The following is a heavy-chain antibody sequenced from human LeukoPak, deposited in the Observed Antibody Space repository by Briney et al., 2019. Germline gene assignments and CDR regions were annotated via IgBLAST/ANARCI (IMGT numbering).Heavy chain of an antibody. CDR1: GFTFSSYA. J-gene: IGHJ4*02. CDR3: ADSNTMVRGGVFDY. D-gene: IGHD3-10*01. V-gene: IGHV3-23*01. CDR2: ISGSGGST. Sequence: GGSLRLSCAASGFTFSSYAMSWVRQAPGKGLEWVSAISGSGGSTYYADSVKGRFTISRDNSKNTPYLQMNSLGAEDTAVYYYADSNTMVRGGVFDYWGQGTLVTVSS.